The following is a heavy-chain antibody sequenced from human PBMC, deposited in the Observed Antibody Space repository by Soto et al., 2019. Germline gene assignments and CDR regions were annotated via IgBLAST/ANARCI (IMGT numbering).Heavy chain of an antibody. CDR1: GFTVSSYG. D-gene: IGHD1-1*01. CDR2: ISGSGGNT. J-gene: IGHJ6*03. CDR3: AKAWKYSSDMEV. Sequence: EVQLVESGGGLVQPGGSLRLSCAASGFTVSSYGMSWVRQAPGKGLEWVSVISGSGGNTYYADSVKGRFTIFRDNSKNTLYLQMNSLRAEDTAVYYCAKAWKYSSDMEVWGKGTTVTVSS. V-gene: IGHV3-23*04.